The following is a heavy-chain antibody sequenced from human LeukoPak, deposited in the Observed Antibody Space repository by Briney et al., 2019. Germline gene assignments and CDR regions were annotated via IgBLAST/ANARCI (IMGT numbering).Heavy chain of an antibody. CDR2: INPNSGGT. J-gene: IGHJ6*03. Sequence: ASVNVSCKASGYTLTGYYMHWVRQAPGQGLEWMGWINPNSGGTNYAQKFQGRVTMTRDTSISTAYMELSRLRSDDTAVYYCARDHQYQLLSQYYYYYMDVWGKGTTVTVSS. CDR3: ARDHQYQLLSQYYYYYMDV. CDR1: GYTLTGYY. D-gene: IGHD2-2*01. V-gene: IGHV1-2*02.